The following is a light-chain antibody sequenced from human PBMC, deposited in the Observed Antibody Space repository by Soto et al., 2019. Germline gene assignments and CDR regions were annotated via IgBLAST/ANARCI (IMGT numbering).Light chain of an antibody. CDR2: GTS. Sequence: VVTQEPSLTVSPGGTVTLTCGSSTGAVTSGHYPYWYQQKPGQPPRLLISGTSVRASGVPVRISGSGSGTDFTLTISRLEPEDFALYYCQQYGGSPITFGLGTRLEIK. V-gene: IGKV3-20*01. CDR3: QQYGGSPIT. J-gene: IGKJ5*01. CDR1: TGAVTSG.